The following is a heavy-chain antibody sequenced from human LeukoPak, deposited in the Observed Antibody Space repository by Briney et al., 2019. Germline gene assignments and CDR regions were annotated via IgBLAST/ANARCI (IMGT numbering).Heavy chain of an antibody. CDR3: ARRVATILRYFDY. D-gene: IGHD5-12*01. V-gene: IGHV4-31*03. CDR2: IYYSGST. J-gene: IGHJ4*02. CDR1: GGSISSGGYY. Sequence: SETLSLTCTVSGGSISSGGYYWSWIRQHPGKGLEWIGYIYYSGSTYYNPSLKSRVTISVDTSKNQFSLKLSSVTAADTAVYYCARRVATILRYFDYWGQGTLVTVSS.